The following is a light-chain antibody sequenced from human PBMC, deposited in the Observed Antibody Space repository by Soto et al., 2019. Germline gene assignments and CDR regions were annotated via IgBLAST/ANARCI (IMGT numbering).Light chain of an antibody. CDR1: TGDVGGYNY. Sequence: QSALTQPRSVSGSPGQSVTISCTGTTGDVGGYNYVSWYQHHPGNAPKLIIYDVSERPSGVPDXFSGFKSGNTASLTISGLQXXXEAXYYCCSYAGSYSWVFGGGTKVTVL. CDR3: CSYAGSYSWV. J-gene: IGLJ3*02. V-gene: IGLV2-11*01. CDR2: DVS.